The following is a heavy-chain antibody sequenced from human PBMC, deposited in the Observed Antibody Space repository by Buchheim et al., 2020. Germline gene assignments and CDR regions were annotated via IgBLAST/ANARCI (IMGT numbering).Heavy chain of an antibody. Sequence: EVQLLESGGGLVQPGGSLRLSCAASGFTFSNSALSWVRQAPGKGLEWVSTIGGGGVNTFYADSVKGRFTISRDNSKNTLYLQMNSLRAEDTAVYYCANRLIRGVTDFRFDCWGQGTL. J-gene: IGHJ4*02. CDR2: IGGGGVNT. V-gene: IGHV3-23*01. CDR1: GFTFSNSA. D-gene: IGHD3-10*01. CDR3: ANRLIRGVTDFRFDC.